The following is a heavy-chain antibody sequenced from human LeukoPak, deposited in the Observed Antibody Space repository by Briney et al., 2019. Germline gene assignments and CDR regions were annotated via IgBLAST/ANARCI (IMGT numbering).Heavy chain of an antibody. CDR1: GYTLTELS. CDR2: FDPEDGET. D-gene: IGHD2-2*01. J-gene: IGHJ6*02. CDR3: ATGFDQLPNPYYYGMDV. Sequence: ASVKVSCKVSGYTLTELSMHWVRQAPGKGLEWMGGFDPEDGETIYAQKFQGRVTMTEDTSTDTAYMELSSLRSEDTAVYYCATGFDQLPNPYYYGMDVWAKGPRSPSP. V-gene: IGHV1-24*01.